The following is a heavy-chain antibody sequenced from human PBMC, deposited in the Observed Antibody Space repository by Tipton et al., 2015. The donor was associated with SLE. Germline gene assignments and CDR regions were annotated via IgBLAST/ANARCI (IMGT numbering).Heavy chain of an antibody. CDR2: IRYDGSNK. D-gene: IGHD6-19*01. Sequence: SLRLSCAASGFTFSSYGMHWVRQAPGKGLEWVAFIRYDGSNKYYADSVKGRFTISRDNSKNTLYLQMNSLRAEDTAVYYCAKGGSSGWYYFDYWGQGTLVTVSS. V-gene: IGHV3-30*02. J-gene: IGHJ4*02. CDR1: GFTFSSYG. CDR3: AKGGSSGWYYFDY.